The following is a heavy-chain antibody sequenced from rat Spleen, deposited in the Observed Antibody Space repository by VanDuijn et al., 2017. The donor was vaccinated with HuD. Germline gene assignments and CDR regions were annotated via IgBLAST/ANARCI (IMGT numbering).Heavy chain of an antibody. D-gene: IGHD4-3*01. J-gene: IGHJ3*01. CDR1: GFTFNNYV. Sequence: EVQLVESGGGLVQSKESLKISCAASGFTFNNYVMTWVRQAPAKGLEWVATISYDGISTYYRDSVRGRFTISSDNAKTTLYLQMDSLRSEDTATYYCTRHDYSGVITNWFAYWGQGTLVTVSS. V-gene: IGHV5-29*01. CDR2: ISYDGIST. CDR3: TRHDYSGVITNWFAY.